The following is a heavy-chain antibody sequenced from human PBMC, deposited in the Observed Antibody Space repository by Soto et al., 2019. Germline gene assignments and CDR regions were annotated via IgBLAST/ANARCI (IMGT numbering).Heavy chain of an antibody. CDR3: VHRGRSSGVGGDNWFDP. CDR2: IYWDDST. D-gene: IGHD3-22*01. CDR1: GFSLTTSPVA. V-gene: IGHV2-5*02. J-gene: IGHJ5*02. Sequence: QITLKESGPTLVKPTQTLTLTCTFSGFSLTTSPVAVGWIRQPPGKALEWLAIIYWDDSTHYSPSLNSRLTITQDTSKNQVVLIMTNMDPVDTATYYCVHRGRSSGVGGDNWFDPWGQGTLVTVSS.